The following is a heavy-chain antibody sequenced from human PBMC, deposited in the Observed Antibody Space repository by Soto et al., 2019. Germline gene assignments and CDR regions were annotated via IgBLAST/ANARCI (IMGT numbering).Heavy chain of an antibody. D-gene: IGHD6-6*01. V-gene: IGHV1-8*01. J-gene: IGHJ6*03. Sequence: QVQLVQSGAEVKKPGASVKVSCKASGYTFSSYDIIWVRQATGQGLEWMGWMNPNSGHAGFAQKFQGRVTLTRNTSISTAYMDLSSLRSEDTVVYFCARRLSSSTYYYYLDVWGKGTTVTVSS. CDR3: ARRLSSSTYYYYLDV. CDR1: GYTFSSYD. CDR2: MNPNSGHA.